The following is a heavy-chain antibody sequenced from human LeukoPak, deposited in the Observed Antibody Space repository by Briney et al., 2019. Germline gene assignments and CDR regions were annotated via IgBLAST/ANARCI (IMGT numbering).Heavy chain of an antibody. J-gene: IGHJ3*02. CDR1: GGSISRGGYY. Sequence: ASETLSLTCSVSGGSISRGGYYWGWIRQPPGKGLEWIGTIYYSGSTYYNMSLESRLTISIDTSKNQFSLKMTSVTAADTAVYYCARHPPPYSGYDKGSWAFDTWGQGTMVTVSS. V-gene: IGHV4-39*01. D-gene: IGHD5-12*01. CDR2: IYYSGST. CDR3: ARHPPPYSGYDKGSWAFDT.